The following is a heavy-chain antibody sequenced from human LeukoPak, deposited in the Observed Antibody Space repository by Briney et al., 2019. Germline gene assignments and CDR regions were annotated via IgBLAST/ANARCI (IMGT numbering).Heavy chain of an antibody. CDR1: GASITSDNW. V-gene: IGHV4-4*02. J-gene: IGHJ4*02. CDR3: ARRKTTMVRGVRAYYFDY. CDR2: ISHSGST. D-gene: IGHD3-10*01. Sequence: SETLSLTCAVSGASITSDNWWSWVRQPPGKGLEWIGEISHSGSTNSNPSLKSRVSISIDESKNQFSLTLSSVTAADTAVYYCARRKTTMVRGVRAYYFDYWGQGTLVTVSS.